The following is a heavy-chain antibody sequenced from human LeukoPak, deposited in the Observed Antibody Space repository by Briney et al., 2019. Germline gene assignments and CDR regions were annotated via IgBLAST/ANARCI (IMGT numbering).Heavy chain of an antibody. J-gene: IGHJ4*02. V-gene: IGHV3-48*03. Sequence: PGGSLRLSCAASGFTFSTYEMNWVRQAPGKGLEWVSYISSRDSTIYYADSVKGRFTISRDNAKNSLYLQMNSLRAEDTAVYYCARRYWSSSSCTLDYWGQGTLVTVSS. CDR2: ISSRDSTI. D-gene: IGHD2-2*01. CDR3: ARRYWSSSSCTLDY. CDR1: GFTFSTYE.